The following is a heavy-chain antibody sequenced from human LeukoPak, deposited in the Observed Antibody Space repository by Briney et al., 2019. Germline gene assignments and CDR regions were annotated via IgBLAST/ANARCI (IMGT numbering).Heavy chain of an antibody. Sequence: PGGSLRLSCAASGFPFSTYSMNWVRQAPGKGLVWVSYISSSGSTIYYADSVKGRFTISRDNAKNSLYLQMNSLRDEDTAVYYCAKSYCSSTSCSQWYFDYWGQGTLVTVSS. D-gene: IGHD2-2*01. J-gene: IGHJ4*02. CDR1: GFPFSTYS. V-gene: IGHV3-48*02. CDR2: ISSSGSTI. CDR3: AKSYCSSTSCSQWYFDY.